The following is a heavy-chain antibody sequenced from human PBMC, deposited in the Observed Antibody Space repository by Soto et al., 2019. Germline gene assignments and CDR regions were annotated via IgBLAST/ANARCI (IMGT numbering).Heavy chain of an antibody. Sequence: EVQLLESGGGFVQPGGSLRLSCAASGITFTSYAMTWVRQAPGKGLEWVSAISGSGGSTYYADSVKGRFTISRDNSKNTLYLQMNSLRAEDTAVYYCAKGDSSSWTPYNIYGMDVWGQGTTVTVSS. D-gene: IGHD6-13*01. V-gene: IGHV3-23*01. CDR3: AKGDSSSWTPYNIYGMDV. J-gene: IGHJ6*02. CDR1: GITFTSYA. CDR2: ISGSGGST.